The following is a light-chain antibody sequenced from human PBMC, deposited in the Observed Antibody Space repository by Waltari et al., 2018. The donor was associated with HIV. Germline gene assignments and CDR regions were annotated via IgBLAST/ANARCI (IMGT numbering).Light chain of an antibody. J-gene: IGLJ1*01. Sequence: SYVLTQAPSVSVAPGQTAKITCGGKNIGGKSVHWYQQMPGQAPMLVLYDDRDRASRIPERFSGSNSGNTATLTISRVEVGDEADYYCQVWDSSSNQYVFGSGTKVTVL. CDR1: NIGGKS. CDR2: DDR. CDR3: QVWDSSSNQYV. V-gene: IGLV3-21*02.